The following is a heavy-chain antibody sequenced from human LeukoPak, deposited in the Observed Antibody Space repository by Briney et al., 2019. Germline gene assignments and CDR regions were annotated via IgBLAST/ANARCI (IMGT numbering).Heavy chain of an antibody. V-gene: IGHV5-51*01. CDR2: IYPGDSDT. CDR3: ARVSPQVVPAALPPRRFDP. CDR1: GYSFTSYW. D-gene: IGHD2-2*01. J-gene: IGHJ5*02. Sequence: PGESLKISCKGSGYSFTSYWIGWVRQMPGKGLEWMGIIYPGDSDTRYSPSFQGQVTISADKSISTAYLQWSSLKASDTAMYYCARVSPQVVPAALPPRRFDPWGQGTLVTVSS.